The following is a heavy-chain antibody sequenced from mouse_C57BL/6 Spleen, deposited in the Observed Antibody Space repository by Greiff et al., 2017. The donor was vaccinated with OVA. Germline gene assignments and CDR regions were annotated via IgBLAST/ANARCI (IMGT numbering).Heavy chain of an antibody. J-gene: IGHJ2*01. V-gene: IGHV5-16*01. CDR2: INYDGSST. D-gene: IGHD2-4*01. Sequence: EVQVVESEGGLVQPGSSMKLSCTASGFTFSDYYMAWVRQVPEKGLEWVANINYDGSSTYYLDSLKSRFIISRDNAKNILYLQMSSLKSEDTATYYCARAPYDYDFDYWGQGTTLTVSS. CDR3: ARAPYDYDFDY. CDR1: GFTFSDYY.